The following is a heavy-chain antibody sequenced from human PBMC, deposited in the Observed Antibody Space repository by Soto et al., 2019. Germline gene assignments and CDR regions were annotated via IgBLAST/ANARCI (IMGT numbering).Heavy chain of an antibody. CDR3: AHPRGYGVFDAVDI. V-gene: IGHV3-23*01. CDR2: ISSSGDSA. Sequence: EVQLLQTGGGLVQPGGSLSLSCAASGFIFSTYAMNWVRQAPGKGLEWVSAISSSGDSAYYAESVRGRFTISRDNSINTLYLQTRSLRPEDTAIYYCAHPRGYGVFDAVDIWGQGTMVTVSS. CDR1: GFIFSTYA. D-gene: IGHD4-17*01. J-gene: IGHJ3*02.